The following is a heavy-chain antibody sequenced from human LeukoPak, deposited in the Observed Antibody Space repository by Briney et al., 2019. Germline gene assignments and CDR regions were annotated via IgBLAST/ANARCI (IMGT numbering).Heavy chain of an antibody. V-gene: IGHV1-18*01. D-gene: IGHD3-10*01. CDR3: ARIFPLLLWFGEAPHGNWFDP. J-gene: IGHJ5*02. CDR2: ISAYNGNT. CDR1: GYTFTSYG. Sequence: ASVKVSCKASGYTFTSYGISWVRQAPGQGLEWMGWISAYNGNTNYAQKLQGRVTMTTDTSTSTAYMELRSLRSDDTAVYYCARIFPLLLWFGEAPHGNWFDPWGQGTLVTVSS.